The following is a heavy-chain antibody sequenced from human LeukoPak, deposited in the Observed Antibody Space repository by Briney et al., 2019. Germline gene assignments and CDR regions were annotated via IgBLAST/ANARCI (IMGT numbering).Heavy chain of an antibody. J-gene: IGHJ4*02. CDR2: INHSGST. CDR1: GGSFSGYY. V-gene: IGHV4-34*01. D-gene: IGHD3-16*02. Sequence: SETLSLTCAVYGGSFSGYYWSWIRQPPGKGLEWIGEINHSGSTNYNPSLKSRVTISVDTSKNQFSLKLSSVTAADTAVYYCAREPRPWGSYRSWGQGTLVTVSS. CDR3: AREPRPWGSYRS.